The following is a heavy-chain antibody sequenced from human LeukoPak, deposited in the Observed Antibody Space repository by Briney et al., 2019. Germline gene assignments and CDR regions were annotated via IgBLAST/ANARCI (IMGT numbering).Heavy chain of an antibody. J-gene: IGHJ6*03. V-gene: IGHV1-8*02. D-gene: IGHD6-13*01. CDR3: ARGVKSTLSWSYYYYYYMDV. Sequence: GASVTVSFKASGYTFTVDYMHWVRQATGQGLGWMGWMNPNRGNTGYAQKFQGRVTMTRNTSISTAYMELSSLRSEDTAVYYCARGVKSTLSWSYYYYYYMDVWGKGTTVTISS. CDR2: MNPNRGNT. CDR1: GYTFTVDY.